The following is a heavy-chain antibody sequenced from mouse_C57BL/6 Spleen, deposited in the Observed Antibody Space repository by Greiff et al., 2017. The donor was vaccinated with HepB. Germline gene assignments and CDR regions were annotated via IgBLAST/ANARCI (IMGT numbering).Heavy chain of an antibody. J-gene: IGHJ2*01. Sequence: EVMLVESEGGLVQPGSSMKLSCTASGFTFSDYYMAWVRQVPEKGLEWVANINYDGSSTYYLDSLKSRFIISRDNATNILYLQMSSLKSEDTATYYCARRGYGSSFDYWGQGTTLTVSS. CDR1: GFTFSDYY. D-gene: IGHD1-1*01. CDR2: INYDGSST. CDR3: ARRGYGSSFDY. V-gene: IGHV5-16*01.